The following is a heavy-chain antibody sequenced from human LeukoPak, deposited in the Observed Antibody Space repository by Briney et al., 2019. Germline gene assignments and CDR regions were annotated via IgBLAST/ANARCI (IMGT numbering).Heavy chain of an antibody. CDR3: ARRRVVAATNWFDP. Sequence: SETLSLTCTVSGGSISSISYYWGWIRQPPGKGLEWIGSIYYSGSTYYNPSLKSRVTISVDTSKNQFSLKLSSVTAADTAVYYCARRRVVAATNWFDPWGQGTLVTVSS. D-gene: IGHD2-15*01. CDR2: IYYSGST. V-gene: IGHV4-39*01. CDR1: GGSISSISYY. J-gene: IGHJ5*02.